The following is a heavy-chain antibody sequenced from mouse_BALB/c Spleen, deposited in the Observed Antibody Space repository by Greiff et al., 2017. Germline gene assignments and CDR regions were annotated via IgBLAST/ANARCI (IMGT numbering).Heavy chain of an antibody. J-gene: IGHJ1*01. CDR1: GFTFSSFG. V-gene: IGHV5-17*02. D-gene: IGHD1-1*01. Sequence: EVMLVESGGGLVQPGGSLKLSCAASGFTFSSFGMHWVRQAPEKGLEWVAYISSGSSTIYYADTVKGRFTISRDNPKNTLFLQMTSLRSEDTAMYYCARHYYYGSSYDWYFDVWGAGTTVTVSS. CDR2: ISSGSSTI. CDR3: ARHYYYGSSYDWYFDV.